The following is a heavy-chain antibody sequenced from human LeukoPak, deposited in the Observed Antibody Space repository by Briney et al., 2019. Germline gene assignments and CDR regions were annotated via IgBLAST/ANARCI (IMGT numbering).Heavy chain of an antibody. D-gene: IGHD3-10*01. J-gene: IGHJ4*02. CDR1: GFTFSRYW. CDR2: IVSDGSST. CDR3: VRDNYGVDY. V-gene: IGHV3-74*03. Sequence: GGSLRLSCAASGFTFSRYWMQWVRHAPGKGLVWVSHIVSDGSSTTYAGSVKGRFTTSRDNAKNALYLQMNSLRAEDTAVYYCVRDNYGVDYWGQGTLVTVSS.